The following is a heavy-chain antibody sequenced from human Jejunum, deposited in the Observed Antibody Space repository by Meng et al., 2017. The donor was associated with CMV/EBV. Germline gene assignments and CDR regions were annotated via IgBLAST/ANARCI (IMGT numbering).Heavy chain of an antibody. CDR1: GFTFSSYW. CDR2: IKQDASEK. Sequence: VASGFTFSSYWMSWVRQAPGKGLEWVADIKQDASEKDYVDSVKGRFTISRDNAKNSLYLQMDSLRVEDTAVYYCARGPSGGNSLGYWGQGTLVTVSS. D-gene: IGHD2-15*01. V-gene: IGHV3-7*01. J-gene: IGHJ4*02. CDR3: ARGPSGGNSLGY.